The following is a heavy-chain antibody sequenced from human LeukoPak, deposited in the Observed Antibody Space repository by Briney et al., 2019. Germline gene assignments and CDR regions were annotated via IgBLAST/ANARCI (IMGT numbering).Heavy chain of an antibody. Sequence: GGSLRLSCATSGFTFSSYAMSWVRQAPGKGLEWVSVIYSGGSTYYADSVKGRFTVSRDNSKNTLCLQMNSLRVEDTAVYYCAKGGAAAAKVFDYWGQGTLVTVSS. CDR1: GFTFSSYA. V-gene: IGHV3-23*03. CDR2: IYSGGST. D-gene: IGHD6-13*01. J-gene: IGHJ4*02. CDR3: AKGGAAAAKVFDY.